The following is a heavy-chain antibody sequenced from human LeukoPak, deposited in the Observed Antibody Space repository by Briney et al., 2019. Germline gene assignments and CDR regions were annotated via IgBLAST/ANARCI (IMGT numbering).Heavy chain of an antibody. J-gene: IGHJ3*02. Sequence: PSETLSLTCAVYGGSFSDYYWSWIRQPPGKGLEWIGEINHSGSTNYNPSLKSRVTISVDTSKNQFSLKLSSVTAADTAVYYCARDRDSSSWYRDAFDIWGQGTMVTVSS. CDR1: GGSFSDYY. CDR3: ARDRDSSSWYRDAFDI. D-gene: IGHD6-13*01. V-gene: IGHV4-34*01. CDR2: INHSGST.